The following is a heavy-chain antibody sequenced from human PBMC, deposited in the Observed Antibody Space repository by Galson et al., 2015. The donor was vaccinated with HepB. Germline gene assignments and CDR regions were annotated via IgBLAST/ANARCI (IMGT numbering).Heavy chain of an antibody. J-gene: IGHJ4*02. D-gene: IGHD3-3*02. CDR3: ARDLSLDY. CDR2: ISAYNGNT. CDR1: GYTFTSHT. Sequence: SCKAFGYTFTSHTFSWVRQAPGQGLEWMGWISAYNGNTNYAQKFQDRVTMTTDTSASTAYIELRNLRSDDTAVYDCARDLSLDYWGQGTLVTVSS. V-gene: IGHV1-18*04.